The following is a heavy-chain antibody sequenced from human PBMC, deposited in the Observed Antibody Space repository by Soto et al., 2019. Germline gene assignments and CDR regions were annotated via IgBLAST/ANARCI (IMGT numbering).Heavy chain of an antibody. CDR3: ARTSTVVSGSNWFDP. D-gene: IGHD4-17*01. V-gene: IGHV4-30-4*01. J-gene: IGHJ5*02. Sequence: PSETLSLTCTVSGGSLSSGDYYWSWLRQPPGKGLEWIGHIYYSGSTYYNPSLKSRVTISVDTSKNRFSLKLSSVTAADTAVYYCARTSTVVSGSNWFDPWGQGTLVTVSS. CDR2: IYYSGST. CDR1: GGSLSSGDYY.